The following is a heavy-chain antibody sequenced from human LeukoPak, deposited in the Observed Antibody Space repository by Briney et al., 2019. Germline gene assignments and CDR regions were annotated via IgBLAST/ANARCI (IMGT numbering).Heavy chain of an antibody. CDR3: ARDRAFIGDAFDI. D-gene: IGHD2-15*01. CDR1: GFTFSSYA. V-gene: IGHV3-30-3*01. CDR2: ISYDGSNK. J-gene: IGHJ3*02. Sequence: GRSLRLSCAASGFTFSSYAMHWVRQAPGKGLEWVAVISYDGSNKYYADSVKGRFTISRDNSKNTLYLQMNSLRAEDTAVYYCARDRAFIGDAFDIWGQGTMVTVSS.